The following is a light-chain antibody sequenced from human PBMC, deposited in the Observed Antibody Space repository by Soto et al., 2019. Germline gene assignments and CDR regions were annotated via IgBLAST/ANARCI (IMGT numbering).Light chain of an antibody. CDR2: GAS. V-gene: IGKV1-5*01. Sequence: DIQMTQSPSTLSASVVYRVTITCRASESMSNCLAWYQQKPGKAPKLLISGASSLQSGVPSRFSGSASGTEFTLTISSLQPDDIATYYCQQCHRYLTFGQGTKVDIK. J-gene: IGKJ1*01. CDR1: ESMSNC. CDR3: QQCHRYLT.